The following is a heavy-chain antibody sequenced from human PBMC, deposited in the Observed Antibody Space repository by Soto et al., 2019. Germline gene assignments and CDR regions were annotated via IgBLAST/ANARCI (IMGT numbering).Heavy chain of an antibody. V-gene: IGHV1-2*04. CDR1: GYAFTGHY. D-gene: IGHD2-15*01. Sequence: QVQLVQSGAELKKPGASVKVACKASGYAFTGHYIHWVRQAPGQGLEWMGWINTNSGGTIYVQKFQGWVTRTRDTSLTTSYMELSSLKSDDSAVYFCARGAPPQGYRVDYWGQGTVVTVSS. CDR3: ARGAPPQGYRVDY. CDR2: INTNSGGT. J-gene: IGHJ4*02.